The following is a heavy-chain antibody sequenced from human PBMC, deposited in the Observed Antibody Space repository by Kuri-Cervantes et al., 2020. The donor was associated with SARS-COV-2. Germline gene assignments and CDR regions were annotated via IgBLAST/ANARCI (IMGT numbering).Heavy chain of an antibody. Sequence: GGSLRLSCKGTGYTFSTYWIGWVRHMSGKGLEWVGVIYPGDSDTRYSPSFQGQVTISADKSISTAYLQLSSLKATDTAIYYCARHLGGSGGYYYYPDSWGQGTLVTVSS. V-gene: IGHV5-51*01. CDR2: IYPGDSDT. CDR3: ARHLGGSGGYYYYPDS. D-gene: IGHD3-22*01. CDR1: GYTFSTYW. J-gene: IGHJ4*02.